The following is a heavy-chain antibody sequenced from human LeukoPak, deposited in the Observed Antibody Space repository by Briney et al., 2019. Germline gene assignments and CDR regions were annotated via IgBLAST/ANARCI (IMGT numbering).Heavy chain of an antibody. V-gene: IGHV1-3*01. CDR2: LNAGNGNT. J-gene: IGHJ6*02. CDR3: ARDSSAAGRDYYYYYGMDV. D-gene: IGHD6-13*01. Sequence: ASVKVSCKASGYTFTSYAMHWVRQAPGQRLEWMGWLNAGNGNTKYSQKFQGRVTITRDTSASTAYMELSSLRSEDTAVYYCARDSSAAGRDYYYYYGMDVWGQGTTVTVSS. CDR1: GYTFTSYA.